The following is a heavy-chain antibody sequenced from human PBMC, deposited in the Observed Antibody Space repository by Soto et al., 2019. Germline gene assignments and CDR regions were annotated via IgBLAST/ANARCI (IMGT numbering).Heavy chain of an antibody. CDR1: GFTFSSYA. V-gene: IGHV3-23*01. CDR2: ISGSGGST. J-gene: IGHJ6*02. Sequence: GGSLRLSCAASGFTFSSYAMSWVRQAPGKGLEWVSAISGSGGSTYYADSVKGRFTISRDNSKNTLYLQMNSLRAEDTAVYYCAKYYGSGSPITMTYYYYGMDVWGQGTTVTVSS. CDR3: AKYYGSGSPITMTYYYYGMDV. D-gene: IGHD3-10*01.